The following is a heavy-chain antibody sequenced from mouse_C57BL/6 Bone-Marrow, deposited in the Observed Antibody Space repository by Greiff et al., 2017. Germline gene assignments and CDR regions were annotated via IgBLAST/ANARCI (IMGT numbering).Heavy chain of an antibody. CDR1: GFSLTSYA. V-gene: IGHV2-9-1*01. Sequence: VKLVESGPGLVAPSQSLSITCTVSGFSLTSYAISWVRQPPGKGLEWLGVIWTGGGTNYNSALKSRLSISKDNSKSQVFLKMNSLQTDDTARYYCASSSYGSSPYWYFDVWGTGTTVTASS. CDR2: IWTGGGT. J-gene: IGHJ1*03. CDR3: ASSSYGSSPYWYFDV. D-gene: IGHD1-1*01.